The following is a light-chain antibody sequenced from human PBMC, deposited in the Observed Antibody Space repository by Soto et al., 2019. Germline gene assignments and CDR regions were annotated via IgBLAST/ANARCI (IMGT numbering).Light chain of an antibody. Sequence: EIVMTQSPATLSVSQGERATLSCRASQRVSSNLAWYQQKPGQAPRLLIYGASTRATGIPARFSGSGSGTEFTLTISRLEPEDFAVYYCQQYGSSPRTFGQGTKVDNK. CDR2: GAS. J-gene: IGKJ1*01. V-gene: IGKV3-15*01. CDR3: QQYGSSPRT. CDR1: QRVSSN.